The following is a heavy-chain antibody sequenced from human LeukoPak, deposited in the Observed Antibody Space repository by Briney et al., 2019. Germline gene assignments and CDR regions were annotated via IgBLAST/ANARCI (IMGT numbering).Heavy chain of an antibody. CDR2: ISGSGGST. CDR3: ARDSLTYYYDSSGYGSLLY. V-gene: IGHV3-23*01. CDR1: GFTFSSYA. D-gene: IGHD3-22*01. Sequence: GGSLRLSCAASGFTFSSYAMSWLRQAPGKGLEWVSAISGSGGSTYYADSVKGRFTISRDNSKNTLYLQMNSLRAEDTAVYYCARDSLTYYYDSSGYGSLLYWGQGTLVTVSS. J-gene: IGHJ4*02.